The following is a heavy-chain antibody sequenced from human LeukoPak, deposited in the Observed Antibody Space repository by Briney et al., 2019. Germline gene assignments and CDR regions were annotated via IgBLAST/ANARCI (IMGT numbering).Heavy chain of an antibody. CDR2: IYYSGST. V-gene: IGHV4-39*07. D-gene: IGHD3-22*01. CDR3: ARAVYYYDSSGYYSGYYYYYMDV. Sequence: PSETLSLTCTVSGGSISSSSYYWGWIRQPPGTGLEWIGSIYYSGSTYYNPSLKSRVTISVDTSKNQFSLKLSSVTAADTAVYYCARAVYYYDSSGYYSGYYYYYMDVWGKGTTVTVSS. J-gene: IGHJ6*03. CDR1: GGSISSSSYY.